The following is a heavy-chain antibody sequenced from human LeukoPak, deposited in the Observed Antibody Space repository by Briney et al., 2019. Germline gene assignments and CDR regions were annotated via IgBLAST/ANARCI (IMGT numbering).Heavy chain of an antibody. J-gene: IGHJ5*02. CDR2: IIPIFGTA. CDR1: GGTFSSYA. D-gene: IGHD3-3*01. V-gene: IGHV1-69*01. CDR3: AESITIFGVVIDSWFDP. Sequence: SSVKVFCKASGGTFSSYAISWVRQAPGQGLEWMGGIIPIFGTANYAQKFQGRVTITADESTSTAYMELSSLRSEDTAVYYCAESITIFGVVIDSWFDPWGQGTLVTVSS.